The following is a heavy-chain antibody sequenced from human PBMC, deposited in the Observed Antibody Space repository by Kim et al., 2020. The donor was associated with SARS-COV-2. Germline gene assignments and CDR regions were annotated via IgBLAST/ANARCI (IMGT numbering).Heavy chain of an antibody. Sequence: GGSLRLSCAASGFTFNNYDMHWVRQAPGKGLEWVTIISYDGSNKYYADSVKGRFTISRDNSRNTLYLELNSLRAEDTALYYCAKEYKTGYSTSSYSAFD. D-gene: IGHD6-13*01. CDR3: AKEYKTGYSTSSYSAFD. V-gene: IGHV3-30*18. CDR2: ISYDGSNK. CDR1: GFTFNNYD. J-gene: IGHJ4*01.